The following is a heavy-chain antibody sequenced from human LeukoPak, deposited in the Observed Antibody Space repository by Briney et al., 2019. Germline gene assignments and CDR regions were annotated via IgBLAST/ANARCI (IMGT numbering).Heavy chain of an antibody. V-gene: IGHV3-23*01. J-gene: IGHJ4*02. Sequence: GGSLRLSCAASGLTFSSYAMTWVRQAPGKGLEWVSTISAGGGSTNYVDPVKGRFTISRDNSKNTLYLQMNSLRAEDTAVYYCAKDHTSMDLYYFDYWGQGTLVTVSS. D-gene: IGHD5-18*01. CDR3: AKDHTSMDLYYFDY. CDR1: GLTFSSYA. CDR2: ISAGGGST.